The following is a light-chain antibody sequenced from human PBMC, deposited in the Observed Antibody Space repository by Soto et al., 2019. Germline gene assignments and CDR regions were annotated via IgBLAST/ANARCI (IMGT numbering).Light chain of an antibody. CDR2: NTY. CDR1: SGSVSTTNY. Sequence: QTVVTQEPSFSVSPGGTATLTCALSSGSVSTTNYPAWYQQTPGQAPRTLIYNTYTRSSGVPDRFSGSILGNKAALTISGAQADDESDYYCLLFMSSGISVFGGGTKLNVL. CDR3: LLFMSSGISV. J-gene: IGLJ3*02. V-gene: IGLV8-61*01.